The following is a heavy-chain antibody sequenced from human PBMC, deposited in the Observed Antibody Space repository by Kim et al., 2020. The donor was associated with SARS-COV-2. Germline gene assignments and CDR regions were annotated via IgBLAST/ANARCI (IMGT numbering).Heavy chain of an antibody. Sequence: VKGRFTISRDNAENSLYLQMNSLRAEDTAVYYCASETTPTANYYYYGMDVWGQGTTVTVSS. J-gene: IGHJ6*02. D-gene: IGHD4-17*01. CDR3: ASETTPTANYYYYGMDV. V-gene: IGHV3-11*05.